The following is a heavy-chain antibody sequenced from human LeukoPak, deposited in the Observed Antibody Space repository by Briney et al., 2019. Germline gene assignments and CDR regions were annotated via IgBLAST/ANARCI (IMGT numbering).Heavy chain of an antibody. V-gene: IGHV1-2*02. D-gene: IGHD4-17*01. J-gene: IGHJ4*02. Sequence: ASVKVSCKASGYTFTGYYMHWVRQAPGQGLEWMGWINPNSGGTNHAQKFQGRVTMTRDTSISTAYMELSRLRSDDTAVYYCARVTGEDYGDYYWGQGTLVTVSS. CDR3: ARVTGEDYGDYY. CDR1: GYTFTGYY. CDR2: INPNSGGT.